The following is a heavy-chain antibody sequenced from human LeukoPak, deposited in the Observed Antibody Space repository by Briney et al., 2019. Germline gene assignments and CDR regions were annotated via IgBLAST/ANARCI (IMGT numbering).Heavy chain of an antibody. V-gene: IGHV3-23*01. CDR2: TSGSGGST. CDR3: AAGGDYPHFDY. Sequence: GGSLRLSCAGSGFTFSNYAMSWVRQAPGKGLEWVSGTSGSGGSTYYADSVKGRFTISRDNSKNTLYLQMNSLRAEDTAVFYCAAGGDYPHFDYWGQGTLVTVSS. J-gene: IGHJ4*02. CDR1: GFTFSNYA. D-gene: IGHD4-17*01.